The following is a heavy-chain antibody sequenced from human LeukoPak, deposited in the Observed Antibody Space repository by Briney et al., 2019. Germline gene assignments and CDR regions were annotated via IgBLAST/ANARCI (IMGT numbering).Heavy chain of an antibody. CDR3: AKEQAVSPPWVSYFDY. V-gene: IGHV3-53*01. J-gene: IGHJ4*02. CDR2: LYSDGTT. CDR1: GFIVSDNY. Sequence: PGGSLRLSCSASGFIVSDNYMSWVRQAPGKGLEWVSVLYSDGTTYYTDSVKGRFTISRDNSRNTLYLQMNNLRAEDTAVYYCAKEQAVSPPWVSYFDYWGQGTLVTVSS. D-gene: IGHD1-26*01.